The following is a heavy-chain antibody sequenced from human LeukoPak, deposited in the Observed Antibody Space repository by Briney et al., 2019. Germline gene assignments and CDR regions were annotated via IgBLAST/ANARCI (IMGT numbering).Heavy chain of an antibody. CDR3: ARDLRSVSRYDVFDI. V-gene: IGHV3-7*03. Sequence: GQSLRLSCAASGFTFSSYWLSWVRQAPGKGLEWVANINHNGSEKYYVDSVKGRFTISRDNAKNSLFLQMNSLRAEDTAVYYCARDLRSVSRYDVFDIWGLGTMVTVSS. J-gene: IGHJ3*02. D-gene: IGHD3-3*01. CDR1: GFTFSSYW. CDR2: INHNGSEK.